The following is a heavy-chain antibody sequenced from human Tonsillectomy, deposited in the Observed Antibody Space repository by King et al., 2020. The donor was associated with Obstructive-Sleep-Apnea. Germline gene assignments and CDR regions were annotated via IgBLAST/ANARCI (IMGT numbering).Heavy chain of an antibody. CDR1: GFTFNDHY. V-gene: IGHV3-11*06. CDR2: ISPTSAYT. CDR3: ATVGPSTGLDY. D-gene: IGHD3-9*01. Sequence: VQLVESGGGLVKPGESLRLSCAASGFTFNDHYISWIRQAPGKGLEWGSYISPTSAYTIYADSVKGRFTISRDNAKNSLYLQMNSLRAEDTAVYYCATVGPSTGLDYWGQGTLITVSS. J-gene: IGHJ4*02.